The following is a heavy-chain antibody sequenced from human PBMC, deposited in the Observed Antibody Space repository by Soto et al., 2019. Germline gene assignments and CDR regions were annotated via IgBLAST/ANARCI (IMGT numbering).Heavy chain of an antibody. CDR3: ARYIRSGFLGWLGRFDY. D-gene: IGHD3-3*01. Sequence: PSETLSLTCAVYGGSFSGYYWSWIRQPPGKGLEWIGEINHSGSTNYNPSLKSRVTISVDTSKNQFSLKLSSVTAADTAVYYCARYIRSGFLGWLGRFDYWGQGTLVTVSS. CDR2: INHSGST. V-gene: IGHV4-34*01. J-gene: IGHJ4*02. CDR1: GGSFSGYY.